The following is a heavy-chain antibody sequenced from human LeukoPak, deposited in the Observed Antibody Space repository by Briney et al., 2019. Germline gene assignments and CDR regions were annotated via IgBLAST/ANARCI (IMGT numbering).Heavy chain of an antibody. J-gene: IGHJ5*02. CDR1: GFTFSGSA. Sequence: PGGSLKLSCAASGFTFSGSAVHWVRQASGKGLEWVGRIRSRANSYVTAYAASVTGRFTISRDDSNTAYLQMNSLKTEDAAVYYCAKEGDGYNSDSTNWFDPWGQGTLVTVSS. CDR2: IRSRANSYVT. D-gene: IGHD5-24*01. V-gene: IGHV3-73*01. CDR3: AKEGDGYNSDSTNWFDP.